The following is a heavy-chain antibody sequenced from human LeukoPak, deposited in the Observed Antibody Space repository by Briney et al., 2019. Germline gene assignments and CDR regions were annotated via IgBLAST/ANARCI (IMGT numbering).Heavy chain of an antibody. CDR1: GFTFSSYW. D-gene: IGHD6-13*01. V-gene: IGHV3-23*01. J-gene: IGHJ1*01. Sequence: PGGSLRLSCAASGFTFSSYWMSWVRQAPGKGLEWVSAISGSGGSTYYADSVKGRFTISRDNSKNTLYLQMNSLRAEDTAVYYCAKVLGIASEYFQHWGQGTLVTVSS. CDR2: ISGSGGST. CDR3: AKVLGIASEYFQH.